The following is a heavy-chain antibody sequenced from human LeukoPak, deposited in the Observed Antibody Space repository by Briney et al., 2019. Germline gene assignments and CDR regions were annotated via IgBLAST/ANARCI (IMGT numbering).Heavy chain of an antibody. J-gene: IGHJ5*02. Sequence: ASVKVSCKASGYTFTGYYMHWLRQAPGQGPEWMGWINTNSGDSNYAPKFQGRVTMTRDTSISTAYMELSRLRSDDTAVYYCARDNSVEDTAWWFDPWGQGTLVTVSS. V-gene: IGHV1-2*02. CDR3: ARDNSVEDTAWWFDP. CDR2: INTNSGDS. CDR1: GYTFTGYY. D-gene: IGHD4-23*01.